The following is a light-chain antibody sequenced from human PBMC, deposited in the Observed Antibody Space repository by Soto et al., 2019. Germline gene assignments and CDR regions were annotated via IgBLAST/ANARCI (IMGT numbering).Light chain of an antibody. Sequence: QPVLTQSPSASASLGASVKLTCTLSSGHSNYAIAWHQQRPEKGPRYLMKVNSDGRHSKGDGIPDRFAGSSSGAERYLIISSLQSEDEADYYCQTWGSAIHVFGGGTKVTVL. CDR2: VNSDGRH. CDR3: QTWGSAIHV. V-gene: IGLV4-69*01. J-gene: IGLJ3*02. CDR1: SGHSNYA.